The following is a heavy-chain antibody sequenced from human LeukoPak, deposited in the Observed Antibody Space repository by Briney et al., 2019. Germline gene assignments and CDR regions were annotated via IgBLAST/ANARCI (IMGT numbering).Heavy chain of an antibody. V-gene: IGHV3-30*03. CDR3: ARDWVGESRVDY. CDR2: ISYDGSNK. Sequence: GGSLRLSCAASGFTFSSYSMNWVRQAPGKGLEWVAVISYDGSNKYYADSVKGRFTISRDNSKNTLYLQMNSLRAEDTAVYYCARDWVGESRVDYWGQGTLVTVSS. D-gene: IGHD2-15*01. CDR1: GFTFSSYS. J-gene: IGHJ4*02.